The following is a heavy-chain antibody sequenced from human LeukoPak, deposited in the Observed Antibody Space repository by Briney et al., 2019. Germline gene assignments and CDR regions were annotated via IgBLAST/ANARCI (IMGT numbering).Heavy chain of an antibody. CDR2: ISSSSSYI. D-gene: IGHD3-9*01. V-gene: IGHV3-21*01. CDR3: ARAALRVLEAPTGWFDP. CDR1: GFTFSSYS. Sequence: GGSLRLSCAASGFTFSSYSMNWVRQAPGKGLEWVSSISSSSSYIYYADSVKGRFTISRDNAKNSLYLQMNSLRAEDTAVYYCARAALRVLEAPTGWFDPWGQGTLVTVSS. J-gene: IGHJ5*02.